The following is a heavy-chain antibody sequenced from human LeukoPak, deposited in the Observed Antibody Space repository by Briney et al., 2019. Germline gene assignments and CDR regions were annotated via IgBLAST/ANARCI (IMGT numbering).Heavy chain of an antibody. CDR3: ARDGSMVYEDYYMDV. D-gene: IGHD2-8*01. CDR1: GFTFSNYA. J-gene: IGHJ6*03. Sequence: PGRSLRLSCAASGFTFSNYAMHWVRQAPGKGLEWVAVISYDGSNKYYADSVKGRFTISRDNSKNTLYLQMNSLRAEDTAVYYCARDGSMVYEDYYMDVWGKGTTVTVSS. CDR2: ISYDGSNK. V-gene: IGHV3-30*04.